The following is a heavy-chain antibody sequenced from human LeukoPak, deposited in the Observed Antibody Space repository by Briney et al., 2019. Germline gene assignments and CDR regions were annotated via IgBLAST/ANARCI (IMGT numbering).Heavy chain of an antibody. CDR1: GGSISSGGYH. Sequence: SETLSLTCTVSGGSISSGGYHWSWIRQPPGKGLEWIGYIFYTGNTNYNPSLKSRVTISVDTSKNQFSLKLNSVTAADTAVYYCARASGSYNYFDYWGQGTLVTVSS. CDR2: IFYTGNT. J-gene: IGHJ4*02. V-gene: IGHV4-61*08. CDR3: ARASGSYNYFDY. D-gene: IGHD1-26*01.